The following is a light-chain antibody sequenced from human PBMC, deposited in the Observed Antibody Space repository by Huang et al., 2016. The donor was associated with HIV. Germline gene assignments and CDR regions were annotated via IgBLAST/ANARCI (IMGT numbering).Light chain of an antibody. Sequence: EVVMTQSPAILSVSPGERATLSCRTSQNVTSNLAWYQQKPGQTPRLLIYSASTRATGIPARCRGSGAGTEFTLTISSLQCEEFAVYYCQHYNNWPWWTFGQGTKVEIK. J-gene: IGKJ1*01. CDR2: SAS. CDR1: QNVTSN. V-gene: IGKV3-15*01. CDR3: QHYNNWPWWT.